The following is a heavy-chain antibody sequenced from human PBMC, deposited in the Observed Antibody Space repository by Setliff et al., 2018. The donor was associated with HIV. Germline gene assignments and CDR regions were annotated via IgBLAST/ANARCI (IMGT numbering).Heavy chain of an antibody. CDR3: ARRAGSDYFTRFDY. D-gene: IGHD3-10*01. CDR2: INHSGST. J-gene: IGHJ4*02. CDR1: GGSFSGYY. V-gene: IGHV4-34*01. Sequence: SETLSLTCAVYGGSFSGYYWSWIRQSPGKGLEWIGEINHSGSTNYNPSLKSRVTILGDTSKNQFSLKLSSVTAADTAVYYCARRAGSDYFTRFDYWGKGTLVTSPQ.